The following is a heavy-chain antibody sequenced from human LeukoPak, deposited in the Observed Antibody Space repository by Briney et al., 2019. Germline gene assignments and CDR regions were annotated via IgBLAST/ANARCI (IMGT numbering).Heavy chain of an antibody. CDR1: GFTFSSYA. CDR2: ISSSSSYI. Sequence: PGGSLRLSCAASGFTFSSYAMSWVRQAPGKGLEWVSSISSSSSYIYYADSVKGRFTISRDNAKDSLYLQMNSLRAEDTAVYYCARDSYDFWSGYPYSYYYYYGMDVWGQGTTVTVSS. J-gene: IGHJ6*02. V-gene: IGHV3-21*01. D-gene: IGHD3-3*01. CDR3: ARDSYDFWSGYPYSYYYYYGMDV.